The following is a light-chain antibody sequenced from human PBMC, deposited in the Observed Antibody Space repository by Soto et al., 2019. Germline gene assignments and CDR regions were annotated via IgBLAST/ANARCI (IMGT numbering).Light chain of an antibody. J-gene: IGLJ1*01. V-gene: IGLV1-51*01. Sequence: QSVLSQPPSVSAAPGQRVTISCSGTSSNIGDNYVSWYQHLPETAPKLLIYDNSHRPSGIPDRFSGSKSGTSATLGITGIQTGDEADYYGGTWDNSLRALVFGTGTKVTVL. CDR2: DNS. CDR1: SSNIGDNY. CDR3: GTWDNSLRALV.